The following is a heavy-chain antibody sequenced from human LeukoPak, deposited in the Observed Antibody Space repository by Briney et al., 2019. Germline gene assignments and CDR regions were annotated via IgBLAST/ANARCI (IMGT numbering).Heavy chain of an antibody. J-gene: IGHJ4*02. CDR2: INHSGST. CDR1: GGSFSGYY. V-gene: IGHV4-34*01. D-gene: IGHD3-22*01. Sequence: SETLSLTCAVYGGSFSGYYWSWIRQPPGKGLEWVGEINHSGSTNYNPSLKSRVTISVDTSKNQFSLKLSSVTAADTAVYYCARAGGIYYDSSGYLPTSFDYWGQGTLVTVSS. CDR3: ARAGGIYYDSSGYLPTSFDY.